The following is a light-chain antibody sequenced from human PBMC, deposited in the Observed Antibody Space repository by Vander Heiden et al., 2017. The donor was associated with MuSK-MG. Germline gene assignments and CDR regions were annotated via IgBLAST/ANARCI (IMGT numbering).Light chain of an antibody. J-gene: IGLJ3*02. CDR3: AAWDDSLNGPNWV. CDR1: SSKNASNT. V-gene: IGLV1-44*01. CDR2: SNN. Sequence: SVLTQPPSASGTAGQRVTISCSGRSSKNASNTANWYQQRPGTAPKLLIYSNNQRPSGVPDRFSGSKSGTSASRAISGLQSEDEAEYYCAAWDDSLNGPNWVFGGGTKLTVL.